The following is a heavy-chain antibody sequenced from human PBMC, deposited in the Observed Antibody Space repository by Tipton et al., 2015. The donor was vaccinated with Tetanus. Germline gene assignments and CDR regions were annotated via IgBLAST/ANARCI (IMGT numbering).Heavy chain of an antibody. V-gene: IGHV4-61*03. CDR3: ARQIIAMANKEFDS. Sequence: TLSLTCTVSGGSVSSGSYYWSWIRQPPGKGLEWIGYINNHGDTYYNPSLKSRVTISVDMSNNLFSLNVRSVTAADTALYYCARQIIAMANKEFDSWGQGTLVTVSS. CDR1: GGSVSSGSYY. CDR2: INNHGDT. D-gene: IGHD5-24*01. J-gene: IGHJ5*01.